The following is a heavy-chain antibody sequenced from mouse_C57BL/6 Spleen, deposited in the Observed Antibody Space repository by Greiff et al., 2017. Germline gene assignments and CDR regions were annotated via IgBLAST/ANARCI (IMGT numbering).Heavy chain of an antibody. D-gene: IGHD1-1*02. CDR1: GYTFTDYE. V-gene: IGHV1-15*01. CDR2: IDPETGGT. J-gene: IGHJ2*01. CDR3: TREYYAYFDY. Sequence: VQLQQSGAELVRPGASVTLSCKASGYTFTDYEMHWVKQTPVHGLEWIGAIDPETGGTAYNQKFKGKAILTADKSSSTAYMELRSLTSEDSAVYYCTREYYAYFDYWGQGTTLTVSS.